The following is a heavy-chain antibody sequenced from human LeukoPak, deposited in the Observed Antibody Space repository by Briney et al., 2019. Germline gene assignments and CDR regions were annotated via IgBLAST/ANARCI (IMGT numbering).Heavy chain of an antibody. CDR2: INHSGST. D-gene: IGHD5-18*01. CDR1: GGSFSGYY. J-gene: IGHJ4*02. Sequence: SETLSLTCAVYGGSFSGYYWSWIRQPPGKGLEWIGEINHSGSTNYNPSLKSRVTISVVTSKNQFSLKLSSVTAADTAVYYCARRGVGYRVGYSYIDYWGQGTLVTVSS. CDR3: ARRGVGYRVGYSYIDY. V-gene: IGHV4-34*01.